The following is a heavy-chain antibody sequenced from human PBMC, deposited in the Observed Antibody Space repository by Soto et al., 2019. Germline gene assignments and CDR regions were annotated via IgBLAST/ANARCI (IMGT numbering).Heavy chain of an antibody. D-gene: IGHD1-26*01. CDR2: VYYSGTT. V-gene: IGHV4-61*08. CDR3: ARDDIAPPSYFGP. J-gene: IGHJ5*02. Sequence: SETLSLTCTVSGGSIDSGDYYWSWIRQPPGKGLEWIGYVYYSGTTNYNPFLKSRVTLSLDKSKNQFSLKMNSVTAADTAVYYCARDDIAPPSYFGPWGQGTLVTVSS. CDR1: GGSIDSGDYY.